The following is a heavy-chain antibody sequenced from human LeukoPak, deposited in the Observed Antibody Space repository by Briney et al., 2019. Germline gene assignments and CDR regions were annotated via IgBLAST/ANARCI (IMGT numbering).Heavy chain of an antibody. V-gene: IGHV3-7*01. CDR1: GFTFRSYW. J-gene: IGHJ4*02. CDR3: ATSSDAPGNY. D-gene: IGHD2-2*01. CDR2: IKQDGSAK. Sequence: GGSLRLSCVASGFTFRSYWMSWVRQAPGKGLEWMANIKQDGSAKHYVGSVKGRSTISRDNAKNSLYLQMNSLRAEDTAVYYCATSSDAPGNYWGQGTLVTVSS.